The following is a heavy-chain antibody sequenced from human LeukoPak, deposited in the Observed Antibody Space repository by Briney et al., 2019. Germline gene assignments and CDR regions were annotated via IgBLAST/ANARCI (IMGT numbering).Heavy chain of an antibody. J-gene: IGHJ4*02. Sequence: SETLSLTCAVYGGSFGGYYWSWIRQPPGKGLEWIGEINHSGSTNYNPSLKSRVTISVDTSKNQFSLKLSSVTAADTAVYYCARPILYYGSGSYVYWGQGTLVTVSS. V-gene: IGHV4-34*01. D-gene: IGHD3-10*01. CDR3: ARPILYYGSGSYVY. CDR1: GGSFGGYY. CDR2: INHSGST.